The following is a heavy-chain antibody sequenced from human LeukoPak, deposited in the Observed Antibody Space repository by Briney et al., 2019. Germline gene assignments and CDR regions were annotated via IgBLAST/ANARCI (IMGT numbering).Heavy chain of an antibody. CDR2: FYVGGAT. D-gene: IGHD1-26*01. J-gene: IGHJ4*02. Sequence: GGSLRLSCAVSGFSVTNNYMSWVRQAPGKGLEWASVFYVGGATYYSDSVKGRFTISRDNAKNSLHLQMNGLRAEDTAVYYCARFVTGGNYLSGNGYYFDYWGQGTLVTVSS. CDR3: ARFVTGGNYLSGNGYYFDY. CDR1: GFSVTNNY. V-gene: IGHV3-53*01.